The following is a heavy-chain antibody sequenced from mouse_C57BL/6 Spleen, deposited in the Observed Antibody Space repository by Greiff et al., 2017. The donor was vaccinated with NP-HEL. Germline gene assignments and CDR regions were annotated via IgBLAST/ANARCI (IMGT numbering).Heavy chain of an antibody. CDR3: ARYTTVVATDY. CDR1: GYTFTDYY. CDR2: INPNNGGT. D-gene: IGHD1-1*01. J-gene: IGHJ2*01. Sequence: EVQLHQSGPELVKPGASVKISCKASGYTFTDYYMNWVKQSHGKSLEWIGDINPNNGGTSYNQKFKGKATLTVDKSSSTAYMELRSLTSEDSAVYYCARYTTVVATDYWGQGTTLTVSS. V-gene: IGHV1-26*01.